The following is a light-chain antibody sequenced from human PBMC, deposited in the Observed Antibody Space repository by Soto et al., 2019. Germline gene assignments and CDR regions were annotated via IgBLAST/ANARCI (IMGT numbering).Light chain of an antibody. V-gene: IGKV2-28*01. CDR1: QSLLHSNGYNY. Sequence: DIVMTQSPLSLPVTPGEPASISCRSSQSLLHSNGYNYLDWYLQKPGQSPQLLKYLASNRAYGVPDRFSGSGSGTDFTLKISRVEAEDVGVYYCMQALQTPLTFGGGTKEEIK. CDR3: MQALQTPLT. CDR2: LAS. J-gene: IGKJ4*01.